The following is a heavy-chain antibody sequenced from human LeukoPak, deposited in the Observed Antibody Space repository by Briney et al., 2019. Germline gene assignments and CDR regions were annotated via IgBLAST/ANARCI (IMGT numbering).Heavy chain of an antibody. D-gene: IGHD3-10*01. Sequence: SETLSLTCTVSGGSISSGGYYWSWIRQHPGKGLEWIGYIYYSGSTYYNPSHKSRVTISVDTSKNQFSLKLSSVTAADTAVYYYARGQATMVRGVSNWFDPWGQGTLVTVSS. J-gene: IGHJ5*02. V-gene: IGHV4-31*03. CDR2: IYYSGST. CDR1: GGSISSGGYY. CDR3: ARGQATMVRGVSNWFDP.